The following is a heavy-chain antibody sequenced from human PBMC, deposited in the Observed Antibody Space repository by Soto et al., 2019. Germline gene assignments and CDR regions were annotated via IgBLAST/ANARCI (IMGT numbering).Heavy chain of an antibody. CDR2: ILPIPGTA. J-gene: IGHJ6*02. CDR3: ARSQGSSTSLEIYYYYYYGMDV. V-gene: IGHV1-69*01. D-gene: IGHD2-2*01. CDR1: GGTFSSYA. Sequence: QVQLVQSGAEVKKPGSSVKVSCKASGGTFSSYAISWVRQAPGQGLEWMGGILPIPGTANYAQKFQGRVTITADESTSTAYMELSSLRSEDTAVYYCARSQGSSTSLEIYYYYYYGMDVWGQGTTVTVSS.